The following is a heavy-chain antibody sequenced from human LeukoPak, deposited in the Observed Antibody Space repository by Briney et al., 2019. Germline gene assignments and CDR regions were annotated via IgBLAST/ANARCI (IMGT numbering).Heavy chain of an antibody. Sequence: PSETLSLTCTVSGASMSSYYWSWIRQPAGKGLEWIGRIYTSGSTNYNPSLKSRVTMSVDTSKNQFSLKLSSVTAADTAVYYCARMVAAAGLYYFDYWGQGTLVTVSS. D-gene: IGHD6-13*01. V-gene: IGHV4-4*07. CDR1: GASMSSYY. CDR2: IYTSGST. J-gene: IGHJ4*02. CDR3: ARMVAAAGLYYFDY.